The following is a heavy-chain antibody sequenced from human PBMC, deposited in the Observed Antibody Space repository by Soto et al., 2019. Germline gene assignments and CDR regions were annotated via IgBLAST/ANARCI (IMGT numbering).Heavy chain of an antibody. V-gene: IGHV4-38-2*01. CDR2: IYHSGST. CDR3: ARAMVRGVIRWFDP. D-gene: IGHD3-10*01. CDR1: GYSISSGYY. Sequence: SETLSLTCAVSGYSISSGYYWGWIRQPPGKGLGWIGSIYHSGSTYYNPSLKSRVTISVDTSKNQFSLKLSSVTAADTAVYYCARAMVRGVIRWFDPWGQGTLVTVSS. J-gene: IGHJ5*02.